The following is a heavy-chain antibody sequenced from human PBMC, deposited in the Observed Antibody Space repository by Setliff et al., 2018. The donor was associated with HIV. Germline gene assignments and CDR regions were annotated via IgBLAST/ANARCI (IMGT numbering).Heavy chain of an antibody. CDR2: ACATGRA. CDR1: GDSIYSVSYC. Sequence: SETLSLTCSVSGDSIYSVSYCWAWLRQPAGKRLEWVGKACATGRAKYNPSLASRATILLSTTKNQFPLDLHSMAATDTATYFCARAPQTSSNWRIWDYWGQGTLVTVSS. J-gene: IGHJ4*02. V-gene: IGHV4-61*09. CDR3: ARAPQTSSNWRIWDY. D-gene: IGHD6-13*01.